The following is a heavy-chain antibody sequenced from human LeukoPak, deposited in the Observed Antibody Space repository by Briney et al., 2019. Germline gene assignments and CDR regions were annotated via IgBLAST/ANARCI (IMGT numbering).Heavy chain of an antibody. V-gene: IGHV3-21*01. CDR3: ARDKGGILTGYYPAYFDY. D-gene: IGHD3-9*01. J-gene: IGHJ4*02. CDR2: ISSSSSYI. CDR1: GFTFSSYS. Sequence: GGSLRLSCAASGFTFSSYSMNWVRQAPGKGLEWVSSISSSSSYIYYADSVKGRFTISRDNAKNSLYLQMNSLRAEDTAVYYCARDKGGILTGYYPAYFDYWGQGTLVTVSS.